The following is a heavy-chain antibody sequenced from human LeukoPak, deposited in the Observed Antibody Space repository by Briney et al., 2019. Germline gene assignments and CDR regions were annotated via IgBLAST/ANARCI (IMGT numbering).Heavy chain of an antibody. J-gene: IGHJ4*02. Sequence: GASVKVSCKVSGYTLTELSMHWVRQAPGQGLEWMGIINPSGGSTSYAQKFQGRVTMTRDTSTSTVYMELSSLRSEDTAVYYCARDQNGDYAFDYWGQGTLVTVSS. CDR2: INPSGGST. CDR3: ARDQNGDYAFDY. CDR1: GYTLTELS. V-gene: IGHV1-46*01. D-gene: IGHD4-17*01.